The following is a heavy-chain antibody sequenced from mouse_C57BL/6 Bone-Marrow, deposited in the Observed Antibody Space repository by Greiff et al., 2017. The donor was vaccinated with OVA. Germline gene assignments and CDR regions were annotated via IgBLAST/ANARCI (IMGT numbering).Heavy chain of an antibody. D-gene: IGHD2-12*01. J-gene: IGHJ4*01. V-gene: IGHV1-64*01. CDR2: IHPNSGST. Sequence: QVQLQQPGAELVKPGASVKLSCKASGYTFTSYWMHWVKQRPGQGLEWIGMIHPNSGSTNYNEKFKSKATLTVDKSSSTAYMQLSSLTSEDSAVYYCRLGDSYYLYDYAMDYWGQGTSVTVSS. CDR3: RLGDSYYLYDYAMDY. CDR1: GYTFTSYW.